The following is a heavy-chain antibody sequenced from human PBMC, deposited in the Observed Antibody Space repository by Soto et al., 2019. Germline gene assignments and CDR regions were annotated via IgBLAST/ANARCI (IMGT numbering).Heavy chain of an antibody. V-gene: IGHV4-4*02. CDR2: IYHSGST. Sequence: SETLSLTCAVSGGSISSSNWWSWVRQPPGKGLEWIGEIYHSGSTNYNPSLKSRVTIPVDKSKNQFSLKLSSVTAADTAVYYCARGSALGDYYYYGMDVWGQGTTVTVSS. CDR3: ARGSALGDYYYYGMDV. J-gene: IGHJ6*02. CDR1: GGSISSSNW. D-gene: IGHD7-27*01.